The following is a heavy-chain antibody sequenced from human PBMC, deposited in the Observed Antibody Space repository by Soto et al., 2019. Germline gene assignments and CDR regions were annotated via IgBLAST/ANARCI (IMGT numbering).Heavy chain of an antibody. CDR1: GYTFTSYA. CDR2: INAGNGNT. D-gene: IGHD6-19*01. Sequence: ASVKVSCKASGYTFTSYAMHWVRQAPGQRLEWMGWINAGNGNTKYSQKFQGRVTITRDTSASTAYMELSSLRSEDTAVYYCARARPKAYSSGWYGWFDPWGQGTLVTVYS. V-gene: IGHV1-3*01. CDR3: ARARPKAYSSGWYGWFDP. J-gene: IGHJ5*02.